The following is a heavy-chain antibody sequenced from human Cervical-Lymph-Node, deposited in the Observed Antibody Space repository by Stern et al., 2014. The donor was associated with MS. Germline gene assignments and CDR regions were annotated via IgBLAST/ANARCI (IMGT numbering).Heavy chain of an antibody. J-gene: IGHJ4*02. Sequence: QVQLVQSGPEVRQPGASVKVSCKASGYTFAVYGITWVRQAPGQGLEWMGWISAYYGNTEHAQNLQDRVSMNVDTSTGTAYMELHNLTSDDTAVYYCARGGREKQEMRYTSGWSPGDYWGQGTLVTVSS. CDR3: ARGGREKQEMRYTSGWSPGDY. CDR2: ISAYYGNT. V-gene: IGHV1-18*01. CDR1: GYTFAVYG. D-gene: IGHD6-19*01.